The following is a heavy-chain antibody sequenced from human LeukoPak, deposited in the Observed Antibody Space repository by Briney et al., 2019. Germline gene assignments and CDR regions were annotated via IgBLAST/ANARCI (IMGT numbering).Heavy chain of an antibody. Sequence: GGSLRLSCAASGFTFSSYSMNWVRQAPGKRLEWVSYISSSSTIYYADSVKGRFTISRDNAKNSLYLQMNSLRAEDTAVYYCARLFRVGTTVDYYYYMDVWGKGTTVTVSS. CDR3: ARLFRVGTTVDYYYYMDV. CDR2: ISSSSTI. J-gene: IGHJ6*03. V-gene: IGHV3-48*01. CDR1: GFTFSSYS. D-gene: IGHD1-1*01.